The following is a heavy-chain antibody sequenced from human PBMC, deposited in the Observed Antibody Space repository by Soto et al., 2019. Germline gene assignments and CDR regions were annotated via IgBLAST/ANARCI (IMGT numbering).Heavy chain of an antibody. D-gene: IGHD3-3*01. CDR2: INAGNGNT. Sequence: QVQLVQSGAEVKKPGASVKVSCKASGYTFTSYAMHWVRQAPGQRLEWMGWINAGNGNTKYSQKFQGRVTITRDTSASTSYMELSSLRSEGTAVYYCAKTSGYSLYDYWGQGTLVTVSS. J-gene: IGHJ4*02. CDR1: GYTFTSYA. V-gene: IGHV1-3*01. CDR3: AKTSGYSLYDY.